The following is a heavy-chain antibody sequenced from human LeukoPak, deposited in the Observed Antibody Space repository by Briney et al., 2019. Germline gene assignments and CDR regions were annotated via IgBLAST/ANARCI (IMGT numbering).Heavy chain of an antibody. CDR2: IYTSGST. Sequence: PSETLSLTCTVSGGSISSYYWSWLRQPAGKGLEWVGRIYTSGSTNYNPSLKSRVTMSVDTSKNQFSLKLSFVTAADTAVYYCARMYSSSWYYFDYWGQGTLVTVSS. V-gene: IGHV4-4*07. CDR1: GGSISSYY. CDR3: ARMYSSSWYYFDY. D-gene: IGHD6-13*01. J-gene: IGHJ4*02.